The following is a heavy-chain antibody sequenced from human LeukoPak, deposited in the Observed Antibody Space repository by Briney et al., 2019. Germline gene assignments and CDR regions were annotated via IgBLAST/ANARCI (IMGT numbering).Heavy chain of an antibody. V-gene: IGHV4-59*08. D-gene: IGHD3-10*01. CDR3: ARRRTTLLRGVQIAGTIDQ. J-gene: IGHJ4*02. CDR1: GGSISSYY. CDR2: IYYDGNT. Sequence: PSETLSLTCTLSGGSISSYYWGWIRQSPGKGLESIGYIYYDGNTNYNPSLKSRVTISVDTSKNQCSLSLNSVSATDTAVYFCARRRTTLLRGVQIAGTIDQWGQGTLITVSS.